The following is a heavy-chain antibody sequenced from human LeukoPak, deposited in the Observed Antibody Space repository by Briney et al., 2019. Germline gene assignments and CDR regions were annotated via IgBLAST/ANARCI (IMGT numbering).Heavy chain of an antibody. D-gene: IGHD3-22*01. V-gene: IGHV3-23*01. CDR3: AKDLRGTYYYDSSGCDY. CDR1: GFTFSSYA. CDR2: ISGSGGST. J-gene: IGHJ4*02. Sequence: GGSLRLSCAASGFTFSSYAMSWVRQAPGKGLEWVSAISGSGGSTYYADSVKGRFTISRDNSKNTLYLQMNSLRAEDTAVYYCAKDLRGTYYYDSSGCDYWGQGTLVTVSS.